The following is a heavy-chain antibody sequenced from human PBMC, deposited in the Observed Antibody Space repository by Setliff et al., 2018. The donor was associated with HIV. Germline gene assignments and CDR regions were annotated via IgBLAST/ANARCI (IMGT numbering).Heavy chain of an antibody. Sequence: ASVKVSCKTSGYTFTHYGLVWVRQAPGQGLEWMGWISGNDGRTDYAQKLQGRVTMTTDTSTSTAYMELRSLRSDDTAVYYCARPIAVAGIYYFDYWGQGTLVTVSS. CDR1: GYTFTHYG. CDR3: ARPIAVAGIYYFDY. J-gene: IGHJ4*02. CDR2: ISGNDGRT. V-gene: IGHV1-18*01. D-gene: IGHD6-19*01.